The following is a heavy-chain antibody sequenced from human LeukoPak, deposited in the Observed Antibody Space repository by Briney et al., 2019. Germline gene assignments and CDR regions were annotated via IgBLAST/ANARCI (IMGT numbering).Heavy chain of an antibody. D-gene: IGHD6-6*01. J-gene: IGHJ5*02. CDR3: ATDQTYSSSSGWFDP. CDR2: SDPEDGET. V-gene: IGHV1-24*01. Sequence: GASVKVSCKVSGYTLTELSMHWVRQAPGKGLEWMGGSDPEDGETIYAQKFQGRVTMTEDTSTDTAYMELSSLRSEDTAVYYCATDQTYSSSSGWFDPWGQGTLVTVSS. CDR1: GYTLTELS.